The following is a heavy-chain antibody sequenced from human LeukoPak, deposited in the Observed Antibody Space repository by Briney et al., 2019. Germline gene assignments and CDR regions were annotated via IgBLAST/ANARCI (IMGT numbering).Heavy chain of an antibody. Sequence: GGSLRLSCAASGFTFSSYEMNWVRQAPGEGLEWVSYISSSGSTIYYEHSVKGRFTISRDNAKNSLYLQMNSLRAEDTAVYYCARAPISWNSVGAFDIWGQGTMVTVSS. V-gene: IGHV3-48*03. CDR1: GFTFSSYE. J-gene: IGHJ3*02. D-gene: IGHD1-7*01. CDR3: ARAPISWNSVGAFDI. CDR2: ISSSGSTI.